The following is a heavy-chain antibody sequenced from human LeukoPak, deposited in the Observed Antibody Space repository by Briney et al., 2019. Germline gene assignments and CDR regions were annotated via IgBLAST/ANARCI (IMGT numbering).Heavy chain of an antibody. CDR1: GYSISSGYY. CDR2: IYHSGST. D-gene: IGHD3-9*01. V-gene: IGHV4-38-2*02. Sequence: PSETLSLTCTVSGYSISSGYYWGWIRQPPGKGLEWIGSIYHSGSTYYNPSLKSRVTISVDTSKNQFSLKLSSVTAADPAGYYCARAGPYYGIFTCYLGVNFFDPWGQGTLVTVSS. CDR3: ARAGPYYGIFTCYLGVNFFDP. J-gene: IGHJ5*02.